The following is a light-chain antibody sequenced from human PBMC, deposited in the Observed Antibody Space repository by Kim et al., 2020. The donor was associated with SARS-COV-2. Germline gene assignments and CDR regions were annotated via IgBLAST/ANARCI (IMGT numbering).Light chain of an antibody. Sequence: LSPGERATLSCRARQRINTSYLAWYQQRHGQPPRLLIYGASSRATGIPDRFSGSGSGTDFTLTISRLDPEDFAVYFCQQYGSPLTFGGGTKVDIK. CDR3: QQYGSPLT. J-gene: IGKJ4*01. CDR2: GAS. CDR1: QRINTSY. V-gene: IGKV3-20*01.